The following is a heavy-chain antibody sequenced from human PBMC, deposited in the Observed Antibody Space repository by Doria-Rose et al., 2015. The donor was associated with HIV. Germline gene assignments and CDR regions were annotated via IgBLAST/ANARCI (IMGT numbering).Heavy chain of an antibody. J-gene: IGHJ6*02. V-gene: IGHV4-34*01. CDR2: INHSGST. CDR3: ARGLLRGGWNDVDYYYGMDV. CDR1: GGSFSGYY. Sequence: QVQLVQSGAGLVKPSETLPLTCAVFGGSFSGYYWSWIRQPPGKGLEWIGEINHSGSTNYKTSLKSRVTISLDTTRTLFSLKLSSVTAADTAVYYCARGLLRGGWNDVDYYYGMDVWGQGTTVTVSS. D-gene: IGHD1-1*01.